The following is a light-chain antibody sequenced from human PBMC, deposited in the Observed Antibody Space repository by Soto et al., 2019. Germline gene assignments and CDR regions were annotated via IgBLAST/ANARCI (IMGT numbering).Light chain of an antibody. J-gene: IGLJ2*01. CDR1: NIGSKS. Sequence: SYELTQPPSVSVAPGKTARITCGGNNIGSKSVHWYQQKPGQAPVLVIYYDSDRPSGIPERFSGSNSGNTATLTISRVEAGDEADYYWQGWDSCSGPVVFGGGTKVTVL. CDR2: YDS. CDR3: QGWDSCSGPVV. V-gene: IGLV3-21*04.